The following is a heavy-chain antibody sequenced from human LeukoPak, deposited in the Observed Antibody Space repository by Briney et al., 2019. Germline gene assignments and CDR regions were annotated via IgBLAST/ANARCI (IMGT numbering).Heavy chain of an antibody. D-gene: IGHD4-17*01. CDR2: INHSGST. Sequence: SETLSLTCAVYGGSFSGYYWSWIRQPPGKGLEWIGEINHSGSTNYNPSLKSRVTISVDTSKNQFSLKLSSVTAADTAVYYCATYGDYYPNAGYYYYMDVWGKGTTVTVSS. V-gene: IGHV4-34*01. CDR1: GGSFSGYY. CDR3: ATYGDYYPNAGYYYYMDV. J-gene: IGHJ6*03.